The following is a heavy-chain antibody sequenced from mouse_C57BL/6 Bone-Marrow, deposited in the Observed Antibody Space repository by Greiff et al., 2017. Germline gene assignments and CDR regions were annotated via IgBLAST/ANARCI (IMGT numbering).Heavy chain of an antibody. V-gene: IGHV10-1*01. J-gene: IGHJ3*01. D-gene: IGHD1-1*02. Sequence: EVMLVESGGGLVQPKGSLKLSCAASGFSFNTYAMNWVRQAPGKGLEWVARIRSKSNNYATYYADSVKDRFTISRDDSESMLYLQMNNLKTEDTAMYYCVRQGGNAWFAYWGQGTLVTVSA. CDR1: GFSFNTYA. CDR3: VRQGGNAWFAY. CDR2: IRSKSNNYAT.